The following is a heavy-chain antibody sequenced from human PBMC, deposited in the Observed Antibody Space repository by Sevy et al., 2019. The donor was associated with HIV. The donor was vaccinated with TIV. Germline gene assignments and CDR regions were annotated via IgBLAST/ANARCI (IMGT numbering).Heavy chain of an antibody. Sequence: GGSLRLSCAASGFTFSSYGMHWVRQAPGKGLEWVAFIRYDGSNKYYADSVKGRFTISRDNSKNTLYLQMNSPRAEDTAVYYLAKDLCSSTSCYVYYYYYGMDVWGQGTTVTVSS. D-gene: IGHD2-2*01. CDR1: GFTFSSYG. V-gene: IGHV3-30*02. CDR2: IRYDGSNK. CDR3: AKDLCSSTSCYVYYYYYGMDV. J-gene: IGHJ6*02.